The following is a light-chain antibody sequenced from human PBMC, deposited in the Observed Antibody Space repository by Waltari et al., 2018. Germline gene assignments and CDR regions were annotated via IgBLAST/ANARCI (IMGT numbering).Light chain of an antibody. V-gene: IGLV1-40*01. CDR2: GNS. CDR1: SSNIGAGYD. CDR3: QSYDSSLSGYVV. J-gene: IGLJ2*01. Sequence: QSVLTPPPSVSGAPGQRVTISCTWSSSNIGAGYDVRCYQQLPVTSRKLLIYGNSNRPSGVPDRSSGSTSGTSPSLAITGLQAEDGADYYCQSYDSSLSGYVVFGGGTKLTVL.